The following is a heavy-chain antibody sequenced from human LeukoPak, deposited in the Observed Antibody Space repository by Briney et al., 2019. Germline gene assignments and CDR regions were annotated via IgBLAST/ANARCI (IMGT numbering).Heavy chain of an antibody. V-gene: IGHV3-33*01. CDR2: MWYDGSKD. Sequence: PGKSLRLSCAASGFSFSTYGIHWVRQAPGKGLEWVAVMWYDGSKDYYADSVKGRFTISRDTSKNTLYLQMNNLRAEDTAVYYCARHPPGFSGPKPAFDYWGQGTLVTVSS. D-gene: IGHD5-12*01. J-gene: IGHJ4*02. CDR1: GFSFSTYG. CDR3: ARHPPGFSGPKPAFDY.